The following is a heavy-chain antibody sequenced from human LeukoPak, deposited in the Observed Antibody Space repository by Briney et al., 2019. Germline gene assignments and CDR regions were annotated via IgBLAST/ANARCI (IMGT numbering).Heavy chain of an antibody. CDR2: ILYDGRTT. D-gene: IGHD1-26*01. V-gene: IGHV3-30*04. CDR3: AREILGSAFSFDY. J-gene: IGHJ4*02. CDR1: GFTFRSYT. Sequence: GGSLRLSRAASGFTFRSYTMHWVRQAPGKGLEWVAVILYDGRTTNYAESVRGRFTISRDTSENTLYLQMNNLRPEDTAIYYCAREILGSAFSFDYWGQGTLVTVSS.